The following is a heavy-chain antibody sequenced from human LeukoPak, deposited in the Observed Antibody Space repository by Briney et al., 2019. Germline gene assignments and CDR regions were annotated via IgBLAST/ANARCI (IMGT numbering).Heavy chain of an antibody. J-gene: IGHJ2*01. CDR1: GFTFSSYW. CDR2: IKQDGSEK. Sequence: GGSLRLSCAASGFTFSSYWMSWVRQAPGKGLEWVANIKQDGSEKYYVDSVKGRSTISRDNAKNSLYLQMNSLRAEDTAVYYCARVRITMVRGVIISPRNWYFDLWGRGTLVTVSS. V-gene: IGHV3-7*01. D-gene: IGHD3-10*01. CDR3: ARVRITMVRGVIISPRNWYFDL.